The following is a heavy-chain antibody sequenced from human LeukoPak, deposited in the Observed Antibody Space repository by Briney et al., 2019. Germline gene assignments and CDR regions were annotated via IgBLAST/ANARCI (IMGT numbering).Heavy chain of an antibody. Sequence: GGSLRLSCVVSGFGFSDSYMTWIRQTPGKGLEWLAYISGSGSDMYYADSVKGRFTISRDNSKNTLYLQMNSLRAEDTAVYYCASYDSSGYDAFDIWGQGTMVTVSS. CDR3: ASYDSSGYDAFDI. CDR1: GFGFSDSY. V-gene: IGHV3-11*04. J-gene: IGHJ3*02. CDR2: ISGSGSDM. D-gene: IGHD3-22*01.